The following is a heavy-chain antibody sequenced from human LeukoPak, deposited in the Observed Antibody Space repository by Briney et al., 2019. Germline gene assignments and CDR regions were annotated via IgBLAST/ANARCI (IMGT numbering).Heavy chain of an antibody. CDR3: ARECIMITFGGVIAYNWFDP. J-gene: IGHJ5*02. V-gene: IGHV4-61*02. D-gene: IGHD3-16*02. CDR1: GGSISSGSYY. Sequence: SETLSLTCTVSGGSISSGSYYWSWIRQPAGKGLEWIGRIYTSGSTNYNPSLKSRVTISVDTSKNQFSLKLSSVTAADTAVYYRARECIMITFGGVIAYNWFDPWGQGTLVTVSS. CDR2: IYTSGST.